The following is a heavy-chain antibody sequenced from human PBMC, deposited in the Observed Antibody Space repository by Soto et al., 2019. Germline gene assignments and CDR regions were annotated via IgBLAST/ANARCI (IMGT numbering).Heavy chain of an antibody. CDR1: GFSFTNYG. CDR2: IIGNGDTA. CDR3: AKDYDYGDSLPFDY. Sequence: EVQLLEAGGGLVQPGGSLRLSCAASGFSFTNYGMSWVRQAPGKGLEWLSAIIGNGDTAYYADSVRGRFTISRDNSKNTLYLQLDDLGAEDTAIYCCAKDYDYGDSLPFDYWGQGTLVTVSS. D-gene: IGHD4-17*01. V-gene: IGHV3-23*01. J-gene: IGHJ4*02.